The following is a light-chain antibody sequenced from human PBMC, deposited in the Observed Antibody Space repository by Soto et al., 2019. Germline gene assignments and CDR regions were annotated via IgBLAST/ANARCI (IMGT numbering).Light chain of an antibody. CDR1: KSVSSS. J-gene: IGKJ5*01. CDR2: DAS. CDR3: QQRSNWLIT. V-gene: IGKV3-11*01. Sequence: EIVLTPSPATLTLSPGARPTLSCRASKSVSSSLAWYQQKPGQAPRLLIYDASNRATGIPARFSGSGSGTDFTLTISSLEPEDFAVYYCQQRSNWLITFGQGTRLEIK.